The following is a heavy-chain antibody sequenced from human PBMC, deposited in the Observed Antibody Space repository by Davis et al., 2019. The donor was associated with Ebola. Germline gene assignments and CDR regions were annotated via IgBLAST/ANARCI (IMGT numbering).Heavy chain of an antibody. CDR3: ARAAVSASKSWFDP. D-gene: IGHD2-2*01. Sequence: GESLKISCAASGFTLSKYWVHWVRQAPGKGLVWVSRINPDGSSTAYADSVKGRFTISRDNAKDTLYLQMNSLRAEDTAVYYCARAAVSASKSWFDPWGQGTLVTVSS. J-gene: IGHJ5*02. CDR2: INPDGSST. V-gene: IGHV3-74*01. CDR1: GFTLSKYW.